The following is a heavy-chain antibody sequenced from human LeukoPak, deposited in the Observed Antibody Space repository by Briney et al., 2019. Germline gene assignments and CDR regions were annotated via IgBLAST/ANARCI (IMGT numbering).Heavy chain of an antibody. Sequence: GGSLRLSCAASGFTFSSYGMHWVRQAPGKGLEWLAVISYDGSNKYYADSVKGRFTISRDNSKNTLYLQMNSLRAEDTAVYYCAKDNSSGWYGYYYYGMDVWGQGTTVTVS. CDR2: ISYDGSNK. D-gene: IGHD6-19*01. J-gene: IGHJ6*02. V-gene: IGHV3-30*18. CDR1: GFTFSSYG. CDR3: AKDNSSGWYGYYYYGMDV.